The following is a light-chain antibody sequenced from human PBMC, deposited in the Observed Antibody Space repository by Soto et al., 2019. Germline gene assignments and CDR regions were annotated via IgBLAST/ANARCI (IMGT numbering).Light chain of an antibody. CDR1: SSNFGSNT. J-gene: IGLJ1*01. V-gene: IGLV1-44*01. CDR3: AAWDDSLNGNYV. Sequence: QSALTQPPSASGTPGQRVTTSCSGSSSNFGSNTVNWYQQLPGTAPKLLIYSNNQRPSGVPDRFSGSKSGTSASLAISGLQTEDEADYYCAAWDDSLNGNYVFGTGTKVTVL. CDR2: SNN.